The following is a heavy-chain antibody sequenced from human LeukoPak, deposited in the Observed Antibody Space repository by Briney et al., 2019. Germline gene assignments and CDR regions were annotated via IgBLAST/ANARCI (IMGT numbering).Heavy chain of an antibody. Sequence: SETLSLTCTVSGGSINSYYWSWIRQPPGKGLEWIGYIYYSGSTNYSPSLKSRVTISVDTSKDQFSLKLSSVTAADTAVYYCASSGSFRQQLIKWGQGTLVTVSS. J-gene: IGHJ4*02. V-gene: IGHV4-59*01. D-gene: IGHD6-13*01. CDR2: IYYSGST. CDR3: ASSGSFRQQLIK. CDR1: GGSINSYY.